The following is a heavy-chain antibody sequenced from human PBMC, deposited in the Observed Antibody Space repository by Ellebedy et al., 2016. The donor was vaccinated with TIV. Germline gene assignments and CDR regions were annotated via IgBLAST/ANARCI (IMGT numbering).Heavy chain of an antibody. CDR1: RYTPTSYS. Sequence: AASVKVSCKASRYTPTSYSMHWVRQAPGQSLEWMGWINTGSGDTKSSGKSQGRVTITRDTSANTVFMELSGLKFEDTAIYYCARGFSSSWYKHLDYWGEGTLVTVSS. V-gene: IGHV1-3*04. CDR3: ARGFSSSWYKHLDY. CDR2: INTGSGDT. D-gene: IGHD6-13*01. J-gene: IGHJ4*02.